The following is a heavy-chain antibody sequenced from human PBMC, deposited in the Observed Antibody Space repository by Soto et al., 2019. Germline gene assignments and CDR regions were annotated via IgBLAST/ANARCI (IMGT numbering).Heavy chain of an antibody. CDR2: IDWDDDK. D-gene: IGHD5-12*01. J-gene: IGHJ4*02. V-gene: IGHV2-70*11. CDR3: ARQYSGYDPLDY. CDR1: GFSLSTSGMC. Sequence: SGPTLVKPTETLALTCTFSGFSLSTSGMCVSWIRQPPGKALEWLARIDWDDDKYYSTSLKTRLTISKDTSKNQVVLTVTNMDPVDTATYYCARQYSGYDPLDYWGQGTLVTVS.